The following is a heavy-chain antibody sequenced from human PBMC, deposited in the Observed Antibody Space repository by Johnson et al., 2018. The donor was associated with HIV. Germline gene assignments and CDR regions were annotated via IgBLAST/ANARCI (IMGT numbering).Heavy chain of an antibody. CDR2: INSDGSST. J-gene: IGHJ3*02. CDR1: GFTFSSYW. V-gene: IGHV3-74*02. CDR3: ARPEWELDGFDI. Sequence: VQLVESGGGVVQPGRSLRLSCAASGFTFSSYWMHWVRQAPGKGLVWVSRINSDGSSTSYAGSVKGRFTISRDNAKNTLYLQMNSLRAEDTAVYYCARPEWELDGFDIWGQGTMVTVSS. D-gene: IGHD1-26*01.